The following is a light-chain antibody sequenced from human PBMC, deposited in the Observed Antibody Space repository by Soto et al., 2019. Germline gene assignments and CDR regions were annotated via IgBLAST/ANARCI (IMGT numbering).Light chain of an antibody. CDR3: QQLNSYPIP. CDR2: AAS. V-gene: IGKV1-9*01. Sequence: DIKLTQSPSFLSSSKGDRVTITCRASQGISSYLAWYQQKPGKAPKLLIYAASTLQSGVPSRFSGSESGTEFTLTISSLQPEDFATYYCQQLNSYPIPFGQG. CDR1: QGISSY. J-gene: IGKJ5*01.